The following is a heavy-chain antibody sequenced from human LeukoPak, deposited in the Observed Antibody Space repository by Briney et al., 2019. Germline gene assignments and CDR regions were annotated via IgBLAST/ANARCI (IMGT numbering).Heavy chain of an antibody. Sequence: PSDTLSLTCTVSDGFITNYYWSWVRQPPGKGLEFIGYVHYSGTTNYNPSLKSRVTISIDTSKKHLFLKLNSVTAADTAVYYCATGYGDFRVEGRYFYSWGQGTLVTVSS. CDR3: ATGYGDFRVEGRYFYS. V-gene: IGHV4-59*07. D-gene: IGHD4-17*01. CDR2: VHYSGTT. CDR1: DGFITNYY. J-gene: IGHJ4*02.